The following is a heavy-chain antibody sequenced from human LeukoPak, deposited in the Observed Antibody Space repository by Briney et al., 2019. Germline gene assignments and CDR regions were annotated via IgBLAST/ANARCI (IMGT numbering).Heavy chain of an antibody. CDR2: IYTSGST. J-gene: IGHJ4*02. D-gene: IGHD5-24*01. Sequence: PSETLSLTCTVSGGSVSSGSYYWSWIRQPAGKGLEWIGRIYTSGSTNYNPSLKSRVTISVDTSKNQFSLKLSSVTAAGTAVYYCARGVALRWLQIPFDYWGQRTLVTVSS. V-gene: IGHV4-61*02. CDR3: ARGVALRWLQIPFDY. CDR1: GGSVSSGSYY.